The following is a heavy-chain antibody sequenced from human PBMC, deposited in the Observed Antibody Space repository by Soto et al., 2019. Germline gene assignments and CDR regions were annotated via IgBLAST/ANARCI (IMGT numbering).Heavy chain of an antibody. D-gene: IGHD5-18*01. CDR2: INWNGGST. CDR1: GFTFDDYG. CDR3: AALDTAMVKTAGY. J-gene: IGHJ4*02. Sequence: PGGSLRLSCAASGFTFDDYGMSWVRQAPGKGLEWVSGINWNGGSTGYADSVKGRFTISRDNSKNTLYLQMNSLRAEDTAVYYCAALDTAMVKTAGYWGQGTLVTVSS. V-gene: IGHV3-20*04.